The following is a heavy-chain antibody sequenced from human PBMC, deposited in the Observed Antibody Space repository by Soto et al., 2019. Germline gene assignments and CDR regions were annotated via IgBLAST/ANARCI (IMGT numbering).Heavy chain of an antibody. CDR3: ARDYADIAVAGIPLLAH. D-gene: IGHD6-19*01. CDR2: INAGNGNT. J-gene: IGHJ4*01. CDR1: GFTFIKYA. V-gene: IGHV1-3*01. Sequence: QVQLVQSGAEVKKPGASVNVSCKASGFTFIKYAMHWVRQAPGQRPEWMGWINAGNGNTRYSQRWQGRVTITRDTSASTVYMDLSSLRPEDTAVYYCARDYADIAVAGIPLLAHWGQGTLVTVSS.